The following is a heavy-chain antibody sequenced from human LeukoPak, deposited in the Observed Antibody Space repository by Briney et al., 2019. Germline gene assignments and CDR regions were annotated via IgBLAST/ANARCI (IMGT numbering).Heavy chain of an antibody. CDR1: AGSISVHY. CDR3: ARLHALGAEEFDP. CDR2: IRYTAAT. D-gene: IGHD3-16*01. Sequence: SETLSLTCTVSAGSISVHYWSWIRQSPGKGLEWIGYIRYTAATNYNPYLQSRITISVDMPKNQFSLRLNSVTAADTAVYYCARLHALGAEEFDPWGQGTLVTVSS. J-gene: IGHJ5*02. V-gene: IGHV4-59*11.